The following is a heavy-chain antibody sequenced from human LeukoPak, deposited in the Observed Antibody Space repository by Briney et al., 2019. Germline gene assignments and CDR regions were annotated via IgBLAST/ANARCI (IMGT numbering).Heavy chain of an antibody. V-gene: IGHV4-39*01. D-gene: IGHD3-22*01. CDR1: GASIRANHHY. Sequence: SETLSLTCTVSGASIRANHHYWAWVRQPPGKGLEWIGTIFSSGTAYYNPSLRTRVSISVDTSKNEFSLRLSAVTAADTGLYYCARIIRTAGYYSNPKSGSFDLWGQGILVTVSP. J-gene: IGHJ5*02. CDR3: ARIIRTAGYYSNPKSGSFDL. CDR2: IFSSGTA.